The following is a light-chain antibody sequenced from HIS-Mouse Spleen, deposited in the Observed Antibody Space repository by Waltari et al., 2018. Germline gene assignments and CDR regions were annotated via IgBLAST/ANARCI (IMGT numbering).Light chain of an antibody. Sequence: DIQLTQSPSFLSASVGDRVTITCRPRPGISSYFAWYQQKPGKAPKVLIYAASTLQSGVPSRFSGSGAGAAFTLTISSLQTEDFATYCGQQLNSYPHFGPGTKVDIK. J-gene: IGKJ3*01. V-gene: IGKV1-9*01. CDR3: QQLNSYPH. CDR1: PGISSY. CDR2: AAS.